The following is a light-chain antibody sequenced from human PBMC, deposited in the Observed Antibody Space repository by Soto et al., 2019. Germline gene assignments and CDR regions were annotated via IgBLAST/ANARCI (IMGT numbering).Light chain of an antibody. CDR1: SSDVGGYNY. Sequence: QSVLTQPASVSGSPGQSITISCTGTSSDVGGYNYVSWYQQHPGKAPKLMIYDVSNRPSGVSNRFSVSQSGNTASLTISGLQAEDEADYYCSSYTSSSTPYVFGTGTKVTVL. J-gene: IGLJ1*01. CDR2: DVS. V-gene: IGLV2-14*01. CDR3: SSYTSSSTPYV.